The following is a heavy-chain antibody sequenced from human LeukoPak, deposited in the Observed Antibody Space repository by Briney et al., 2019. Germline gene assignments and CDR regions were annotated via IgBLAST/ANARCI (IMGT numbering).Heavy chain of an antibody. Sequence: GGSLRLSCAASGFTFSTYAMSWVRQAPGKGLEWVSTISDSGANTYYADSVRGWFTISRDSSKNTLYLQKNSLRADDTAIYYCAKSMTLQWRGFFDLWGRGTHVTVSS. D-gene: IGHD6-19*01. CDR3: AKSMTLQWRGFFDL. J-gene: IGHJ2*01. CDR2: ISDSGANT. V-gene: IGHV3-23*01. CDR1: GFTFSTYA.